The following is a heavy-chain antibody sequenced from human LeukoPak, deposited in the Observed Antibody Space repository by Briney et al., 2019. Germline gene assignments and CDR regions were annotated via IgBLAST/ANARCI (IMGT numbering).Heavy chain of an antibody. CDR1: GGSISSSSYY. Sequence: SETLSLTCTVSGGSISSSSYYWGWIRQPPGKGLEWIGSIYYSGSTYYNPSLKSRVTISVDTSKNQFSQKLSYVSAEDTAVYYCARQSGSYYAEFDYWGQGTLVTVPS. V-gene: IGHV4-39*01. D-gene: IGHD1-26*01. CDR2: IYYSGST. CDR3: ARQSGSYYAEFDY. J-gene: IGHJ4*02.